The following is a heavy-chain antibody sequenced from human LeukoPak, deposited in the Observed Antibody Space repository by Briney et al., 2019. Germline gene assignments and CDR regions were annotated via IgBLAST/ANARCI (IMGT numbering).Heavy chain of an antibody. J-gene: IGHJ5*02. D-gene: IGHD2-21*02. Sequence: SVKVSCKASGGTFSSYAISWVRQAPGQGLEWMGRIIPILGIANYAQKFQGRVTITADKSTSTAYMELSSLRSEDTAVYYCARLANCGGDXSGXFDPWGQGTLVTVSS. CDR1: GGTFSSYA. CDR2: IIPILGIA. V-gene: IGHV1-69*04. CDR3: ARLANCGGDXSGXFDP.